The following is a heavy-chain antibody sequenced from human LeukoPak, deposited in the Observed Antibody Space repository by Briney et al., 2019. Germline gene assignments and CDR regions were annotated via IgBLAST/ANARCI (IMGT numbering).Heavy chain of an antibody. J-gene: IGHJ4*02. D-gene: IGHD1-1*01. Sequence: SETLSLACTVSGGSISSSSYYWGWIRQPPGKGLEWIGEINHSGSTNYNPSLKSRVTISVDTSKNQFSLKLNSVTAADTAVYYCARDRRQRDYFDFWGQGARVTVSS. V-gene: IGHV4-39*07. CDR1: GGSISSSSYY. CDR2: INHSGST. CDR3: ARDRRQRDYFDF.